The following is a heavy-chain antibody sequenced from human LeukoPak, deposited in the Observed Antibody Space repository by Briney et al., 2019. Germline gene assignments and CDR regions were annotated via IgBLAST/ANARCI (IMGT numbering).Heavy chain of an antibody. D-gene: IGHD6-13*01. CDR3: AKSAAAGDYYYYGMDV. J-gene: IGHJ6*02. CDR1: GYSISSGYY. CDR2: IYHSGST. V-gene: IGHV4-38-2*02. Sequence: SGPGLVKPSEPLSLTCTVSGYSISSGYYWGWIRQPPGKGLEWIGSIYHSGSTYYNPSLKSRVTISVDTSKNQFSLKVSSVTAADTAVYYCAKSAAAGDYYYYGMDVWGQGTTVTVSS.